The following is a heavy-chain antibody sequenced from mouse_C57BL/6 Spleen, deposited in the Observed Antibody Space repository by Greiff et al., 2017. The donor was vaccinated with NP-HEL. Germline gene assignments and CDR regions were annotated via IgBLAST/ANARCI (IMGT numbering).Heavy chain of an antibody. CDR2: IDPETGGT. D-gene: IGHD2-1*01. CDR3: TLYCNLYFDY. V-gene: IGHV1-15*01. Sequence: VQLQESGAELVRPGASVTLSCKASGYTFTDYEMHWVKQTPVHGLEWIGAIDPETGGTAYNQKFKGKAILTADKSSSTAYMELRSLTSEDSAVYYCTLYCNLYFDYRGQGNTPPGSS. J-gene: IGHJ2*01. CDR1: GYTFTDYE.